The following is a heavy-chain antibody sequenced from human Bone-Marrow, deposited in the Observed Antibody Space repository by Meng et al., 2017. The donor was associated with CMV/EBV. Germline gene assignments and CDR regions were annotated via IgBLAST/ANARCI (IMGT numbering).Heavy chain of an antibody. CDR3: TTYCSSTSCPAAAGWYFDL. CDR1: GFTFSNAW. V-gene: IGHV3-15*01. J-gene: IGHJ2*01. CDR2: IKSITDGGTT. Sequence: GGSLRLFCVASGFTFSNAWMSWVRQAPGKGLEWVGRIKSITDGGTTDYAAPGKGRFIISRDDSKSTLYLQMNSLKPEDTAVYYCTTYCSSTSCPAAAGWYFDLWGRGTLVTVSS. D-gene: IGHD2-2*01.